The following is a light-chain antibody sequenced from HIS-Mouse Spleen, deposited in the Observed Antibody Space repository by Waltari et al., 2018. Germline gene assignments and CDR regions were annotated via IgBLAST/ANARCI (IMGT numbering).Light chain of an antibody. V-gene: IGKV1-9*01. J-gene: IGKJ1*01. CDR1: PGISSY. CDR3: QQLNSYPPT. Sequence: DIQLTQSPSFLSASVGDRFTITCRASPGISSYLAWYQQKPGKAPNLLIYAASTLQSGVPSRFSGSGSGTEFTLTISSLQPEDFATYYCQQLNSYPPTFGQGTKVEIK. CDR2: AAS.